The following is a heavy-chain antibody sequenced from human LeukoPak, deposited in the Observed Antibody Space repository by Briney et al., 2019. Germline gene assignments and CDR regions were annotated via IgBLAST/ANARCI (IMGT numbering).Heavy chain of an antibody. D-gene: IGHD3-22*01. CDR1: GFTFSSYR. CDR2: ISSSSSYI. Sequence: GGSLRLSCAASGFTFSSYRMNWVRPAPGKGLEWVSSISSSSSYIYYADSVKGRFTISRDNAKNSLYLQMNSLRADDTAGYYCARDYDSSDCNDYWGQGTLVTVSS. V-gene: IGHV3-21*01. J-gene: IGHJ4*02. CDR3: ARDYDSSDCNDY.